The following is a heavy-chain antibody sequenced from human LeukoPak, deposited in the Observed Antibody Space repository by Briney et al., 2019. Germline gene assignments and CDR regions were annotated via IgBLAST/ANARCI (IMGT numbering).Heavy chain of an antibody. Sequence: SGPTLVKPTQTLTLTCTFSGFSLSTSGVGVGWIRQPPGKALEWLALIYWNDDKRYSPSLKTRLTITKDTSKNQVVLTMANMDPVDTATYYCARRGSSSSFPFWSQGTLVTVSS. V-gene: IGHV2-5*01. CDR3: ARRGSSSSFPF. CDR2: IYWNDDK. D-gene: IGHD6-6*01. J-gene: IGHJ4*02. CDR1: GFSLSTSGVG.